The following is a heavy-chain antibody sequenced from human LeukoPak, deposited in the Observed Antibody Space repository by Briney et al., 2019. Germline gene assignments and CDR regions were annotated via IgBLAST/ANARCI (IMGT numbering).Heavy chain of an antibody. J-gene: IGHJ4*02. D-gene: IGHD3-22*01. CDR2: TYTSGST. V-gene: IGHV4-4*07. Sequence: PSETLSLTCTVSGGSISDYYWSWIRQPAGKGLEWIGRTYTSGSTNYNPSLKSRVTMSVDTSKNQFSLKVSSVTAADTAVYYCEMYDYDSSGYLSDYWGPGTLVTVSS. CDR1: GGSISDYY. CDR3: EMYDYDSSGYLSDY.